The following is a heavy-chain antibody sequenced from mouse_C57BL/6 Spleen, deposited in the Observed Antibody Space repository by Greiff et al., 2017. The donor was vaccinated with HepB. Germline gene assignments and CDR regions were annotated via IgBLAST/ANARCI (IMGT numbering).Heavy chain of an antibody. Sequence: DVKLQESGGGLVQPGGSLKLSCAASGIDFSRYWMSWVRRAPGKGLEWIGEINPDSSTINYAPSLKDKFIISRDNAKNTLYLQMSKVRSEDTALYYCARERNWDNAMDYWGQGTSVTVSS. D-gene: IGHD4-1*01. CDR3: ARERNWDNAMDY. V-gene: IGHV4-1*01. CDR2: INPDSSTI. CDR1: GIDFSRYW. J-gene: IGHJ4*01.